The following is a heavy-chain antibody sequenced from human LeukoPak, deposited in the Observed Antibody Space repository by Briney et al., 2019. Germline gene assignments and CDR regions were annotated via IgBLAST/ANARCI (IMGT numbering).Heavy chain of an antibody. J-gene: IGHJ4*02. CDR1: GGSLSSYY. CDR3: ARGSMADIVGATTVDY. CDR2: IYYTGST. V-gene: IGHV4-59*01. Sequence: PSETLSLTCTVSGGSLSSYYWSWIRQPPGKGLEWIGYIYYTGSTNYNPSLTSRVTISVDTSKNQFSLKLSSVTAADTAVYYCARGSMADIVGATTVDYWGQGTLVTVSA. D-gene: IGHD1-26*01.